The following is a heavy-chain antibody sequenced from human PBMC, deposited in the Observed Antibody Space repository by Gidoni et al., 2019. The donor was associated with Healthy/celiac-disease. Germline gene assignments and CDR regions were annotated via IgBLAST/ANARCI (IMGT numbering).Heavy chain of an antibody. D-gene: IGHD3-22*01. J-gene: IGHJ4*02. Sequence: VQLLASGGGLVQPGGSLRLSCAASVFAFSSYAMSWVRQAPGTGREWVSGVTGSGGSTDYADSGKGRFTISRENSKNTLYLERNSLRAEDTAVYYCARQGSRAYFDYWGQGTLVTVSS. V-gene: IGHV3-23*01. CDR1: VFAFSSYA. CDR3: ARQGSRAYFDY. CDR2: VTGSGGST.